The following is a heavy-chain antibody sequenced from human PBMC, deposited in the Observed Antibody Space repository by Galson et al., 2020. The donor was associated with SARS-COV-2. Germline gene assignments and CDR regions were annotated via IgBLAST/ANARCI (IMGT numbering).Heavy chain of an antibody. Sequence: SETLSLTCTVSGGSISSGSYYWSWIRQPAGKGLEWIGRIYTSGSTNYNPSLKSRVTISVDTSKNQFSLKLSSVTAADTAVYYCARAGETVLGFGELLYSNWFDPWGQGTLVTVSS. J-gene: IGHJ5*02. CDR3: ARAGETVLGFGELLYSNWFDP. D-gene: IGHD3-10*01. CDR2: IYTSGST. CDR1: GGSISSGSYY. V-gene: IGHV4-61*02.